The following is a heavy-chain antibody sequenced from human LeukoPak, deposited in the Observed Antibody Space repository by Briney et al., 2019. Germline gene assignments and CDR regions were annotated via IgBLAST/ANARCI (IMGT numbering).Heavy chain of an antibody. Sequence: GRSLRLSCAASGYPFSDYGIHWVSQAPGKWMEWVAVKSPHANSKYYADSVQGRFTISRDDSKNTVYLQINSLRDEDTAVYFCARDWIDQSLDYWGQGTLVTISS. CDR3: ARDWIDQSLDY. CDR2: KSPHANSK. J-gene: IGHJ4*02. CDR1: GYPFSDYG. D-gene: IGHD2-2*03. V-gene: IGHV3-33*01.